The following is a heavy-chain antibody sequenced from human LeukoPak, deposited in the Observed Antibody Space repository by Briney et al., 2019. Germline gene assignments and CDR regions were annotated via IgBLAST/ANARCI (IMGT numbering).Heavy chain of an antibody. CDR2: IYYSGST. CDR1: GGSISSYY. J-gene: IGHJ4*02. V-gene: IGHV4-59*08. CDR3: ARLASGSYGPLTPFDY. Sequence: SETLSLTCTVSGGSISSYYWSWIRQPPGKGLEWIGDIYYSGSTNYNPSLKSRVTISVDTSKNQFSLRLSSVTAADTAVYYSARLASGSYGPLTPFDYWGQGTLVTVPS. D-gene: IGHD1-26*01.